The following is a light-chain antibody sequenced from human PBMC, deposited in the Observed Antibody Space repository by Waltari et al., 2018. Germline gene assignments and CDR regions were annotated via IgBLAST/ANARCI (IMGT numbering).Light chain of an antibody. CDR2: WAS. Sequence: DIVMTQSQDSLTVSLGERATINCKSSQSVLYTSNNKNYLAWYQQRPGQPPKLLIRWASTRESGVPDRFSGSGSGTDFTLTITSLQAEDVAVYYCQEYYSPQLTFGGGTKVEIK. CDR3: QEYYSPQLT. V-gene: IGKV4-1*01. J-gene: IGKJ4*01. CDR1: QSVLYTSNNKNY.